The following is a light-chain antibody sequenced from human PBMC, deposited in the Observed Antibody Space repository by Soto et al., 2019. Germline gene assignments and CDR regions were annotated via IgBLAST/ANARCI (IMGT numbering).Light chain of an antibody. J-gene: IGKJ3*01. CDR2: GAS. CDR1: QSFHTNN. Sequence: EIVLTQSPGTLSLSPGERATLSCRASQSFHTNNLAWYQQKRGQAPRLLIYGASTRATGVPARFSGGGSGTDFTLTISSLQSEDFAVYFCQRYTNWPPAFTFGPGTRVDLK. V-gene: IGKV3-15*01. CDR3: QRYTNWPPAFT.